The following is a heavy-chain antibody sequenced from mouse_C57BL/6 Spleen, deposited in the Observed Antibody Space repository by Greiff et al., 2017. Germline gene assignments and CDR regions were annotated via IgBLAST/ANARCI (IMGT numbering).Heavy chain of an antibody. CDR1: CYSFTSYS. CDR2: IFPGCGNT. V-gene: IGHV1-66*01. CDR3: ARSVAADDYDWYFEV. D-gene: IGHD2-4*01. Sequence: QVQLQQSGPGLVTPGASVKISCTASCYSFTSYSIHWVKQRPGQGLPWIGWIFPGCGNTKYNEKFKGKVTLTSDTSSSTAYMQLSSLTSEDYAVYYCARSVAADDYDWYFEVWGTGTTVTVSS. J-gene: IGHJ1*03.